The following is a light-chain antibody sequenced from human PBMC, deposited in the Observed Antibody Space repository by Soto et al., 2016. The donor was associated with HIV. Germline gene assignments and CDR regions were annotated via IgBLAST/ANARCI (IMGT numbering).Light chain of an antibody. J-gene: IGLJ1*01. CDR1: NLRSFF. V-gene: IGLV3-19*01. CDR3: NSRDSSGNHYV. CDR2: GKN. Sequence: SSELTQDPAVSVALGQTVKITCQGDNLRSFFATWYQQKPGQAPRLVIYGKNNRPSGIPDRFSGSSSGNTASLTITGAQAEDEADYYCNSRDSSGNHYVFGTGTKVTVL.